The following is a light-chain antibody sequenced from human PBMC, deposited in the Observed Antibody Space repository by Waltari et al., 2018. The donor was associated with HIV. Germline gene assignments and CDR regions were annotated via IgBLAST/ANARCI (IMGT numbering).Light chain of an antibody. J-gene: IGKJ4*01. V-gene: IGKV3-11*01. CDR1: QSVGNS. Sequence: DTVLTQSPATLSLSPGERAILSCRASQSVGNSLAWYQHRPGQTPRLLIYDASNRATDIPVRFSGSGSGTHFTLTISSLEPEDFAVYYCQQRTDWPPLTFGGGTKVEIK. CDR2: DAS. CDR3: QQRTDWPPLT.